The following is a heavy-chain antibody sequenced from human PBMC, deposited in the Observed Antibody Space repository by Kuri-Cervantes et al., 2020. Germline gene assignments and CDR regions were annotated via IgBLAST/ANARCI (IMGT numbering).Heavy chain of an antibody. CDR2: IYTSGST. CDR1: GGSISSYY. J-gene: IGHJ6*02. D-gene: IGHD5-12*01. V-gene: IGHV4-4*07. CDR3: ARLFSGYDSTYYYYYYGMDV. Sequence: SETLSLTCTVSGGSISSYYWSWIRQPAGKGLEWIGRIYTSGSTYYNPSLKSRVTISVDTSKNQFSLKLSSVTAAGTAVYYCARLFSGYDSTYYYYYYGMDVWGQGTTVTVSS.